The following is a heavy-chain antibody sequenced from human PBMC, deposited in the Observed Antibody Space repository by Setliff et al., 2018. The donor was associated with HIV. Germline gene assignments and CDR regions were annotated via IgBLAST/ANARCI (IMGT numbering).Heavy chain of an antibody. V-gene: IGHV4-34*01. J-gene: IGHJ6*03. CDR2: INHSGST. Sequence: PSETLSLTCAVYSGSFSGYYWSWIRQSPGKGLEWIGEINHSGSTKYNPSLKSRVTISVDTSKNQFSLKLSSVTAADTAVYYCARGTAYYNFWSGYSQDYYYYMDVWGKGTTVTVSS. CDR1: SGSFSGYY. D-gene: IGHD3-3*01. CDR3: ARGTAYYNFWSGYSQDYYYYMDV.